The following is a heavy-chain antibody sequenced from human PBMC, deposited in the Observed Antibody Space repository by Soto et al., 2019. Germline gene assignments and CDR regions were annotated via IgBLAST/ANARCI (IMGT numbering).Heavy chain of an antibody. CDR2: ISINGGST. CDR1: GFTFSIYA. J-gene: IGHJ4*02. Sequence: PGGSLRLSCSASGFTFSIYAMHWVRQAPGKGLEYVSSISINGGSTHYADSVKGRFTISRDNSKNTQYLQMSSLRADDTALYYCVKREYYYDSSGYSPFDYWGQGTLVTVSS. CDR3: VKREYYYDSSGYSPFDY. V-gene: IGHV3-64D*06. D-gene: IGHD3-22*01.